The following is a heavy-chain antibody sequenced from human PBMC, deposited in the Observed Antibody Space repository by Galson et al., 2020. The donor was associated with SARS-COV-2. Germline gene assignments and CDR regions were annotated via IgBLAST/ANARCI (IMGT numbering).Heavy chain of an antibody. CDR1: GYTINSND. J-gene: IGHJ6*03. CDR3: ARGPPPNYDFWSGYSSAHYYYDMDV. Sequence: ASVQVSCKASGYTINSNDINLLRQATGQAREWMGWLKPNRGNTGHAQKFQGRATMTKNTSISTAYMELSSLRSEDTAVYYCARGPPPNYDFWSGYSSAHYYYDMDVWGKGTTVTVSS. D-gene: IGHD3-3*01. V-gene: IGHV1-8*01. CDR2: LKPNRGNT.